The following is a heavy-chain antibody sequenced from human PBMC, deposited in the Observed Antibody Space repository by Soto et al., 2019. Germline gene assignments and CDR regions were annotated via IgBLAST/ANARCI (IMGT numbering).Heavy chain of an antibody. J-gene: IGHJ5*02. CDR3: ARLGGYSGYDPFDP. V-gene: IGHV4-39*01. Sequence: PSETLSLTCTVSGCSISGSLYYWGWIRQPPGKGLEWIGSIFYGRSTYYNPSLKSRVTISVDTSKDQFSLKLSSVTAADTAVYYCARLGGYSGYDPFDPWGQGTLVTVSS. CDR1: GCSISGSLYY. D-gene: IGHD5-12*01. CDR2: IFYGRST.